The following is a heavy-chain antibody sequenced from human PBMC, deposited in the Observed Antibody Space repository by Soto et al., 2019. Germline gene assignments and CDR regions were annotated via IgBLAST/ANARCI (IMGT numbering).Heavy chain of an antibody. Sequence: VGALRLSCSASRFTFRSFWMSLVHKYPVKWLELVANINQDGSENNYVDSVKGRFSISRDNAKNSLYLQMNSLRAEDTAVYYCASRYLEHCFSSACSAPYEYWGQGALVTAPQ. V-gene: IGHV3-7*05. CDR1: RFTFRSFW. D-gene: IGHD2-2*01. J-gene: IGHJ4*02. CDR2: INQDGSEN. CDR3: ASRYLEHCFSSACSAPYEY.